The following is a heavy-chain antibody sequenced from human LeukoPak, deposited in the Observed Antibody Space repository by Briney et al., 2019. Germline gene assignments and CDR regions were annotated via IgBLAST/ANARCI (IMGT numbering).Heavy chain of an antibody. CDR3: ARVTQEPAASLGFWFDP. V-gene: IGHV4-34*01. J-gene: IGHJ5*02. Sequence: PSETLSLTCAVYGGSFSGYYWSWIRQPPGKGLEWIGEINHSESTNYNPSLKSRVTISVDTSKNQFSLKLSSVTAADTAVYYCARVTQEPAASLGFWFDPWGQGTLVTVSS. D-gene: IGHD2-2*01. CDR2: INHSEST. CDR1: GGSFSGYY.